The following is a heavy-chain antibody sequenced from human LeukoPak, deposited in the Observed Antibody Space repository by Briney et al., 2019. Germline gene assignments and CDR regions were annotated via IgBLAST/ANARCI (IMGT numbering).Heavy chain of an antibody. J-gene: IGHJ4*02. D-gene: IGHD2-15*01. CDR3: ARVSRSSSYYFDY. CDR2: IIPILGIA. Sequence: SVKVSCKASGGTFSSYAISWVRQAPGQGPEWMGRIIPILGIANYAQKFQGRVTITADKSTSTAYMELSSLRSEDTAVYYCARVSRSSSYYFDYWGQGTLVTVSS. V-gene: IGHV1-69*04. CDR1: GGTFSSYA.